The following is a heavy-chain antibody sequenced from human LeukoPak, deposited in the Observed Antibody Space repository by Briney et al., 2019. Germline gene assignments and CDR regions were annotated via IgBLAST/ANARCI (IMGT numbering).Heavy chain of an antibody. D-gene: IGHD6-13*01. Sequence: SLRLSCAASGFTFDDYAMHWVRQAPGKGLEWVSGISWNSGSIGYADSVKGRFTISRDNAKNSLYLQMNSLRAEDTALYYCAKDIAAAGPPRSSWFDPRGQGTLVTVSS. J-gene: IGHJ5*02. V-gene: IGHV3-9*01. CDR2: ISWNSGSI. CDR1: GFTFDDYA. CDR3: AKDIAAAGPPRSSWFDP.